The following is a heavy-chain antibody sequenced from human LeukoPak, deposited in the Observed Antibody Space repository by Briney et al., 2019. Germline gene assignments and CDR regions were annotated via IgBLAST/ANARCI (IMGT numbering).Heavy chain of an antibody. CDR3: ARRDCTTGACRFDD. J-gene: IGHJ4*02. CDR2: MNPSSGNT. D-gene: IGHD2-8*01. Sequence: ASVKVSCKASGHTFTNDEIHWVRQATGQGLEWMGWMNPSSGNTGYAQKFQGRLTMTRNTSISTAYMDLGSLRSDDTAVYYCARRDCTTGACRFDDWGQGTRVSVSP. CDR1: GHTFTNDE. V-gene: IGHV1-8*01.